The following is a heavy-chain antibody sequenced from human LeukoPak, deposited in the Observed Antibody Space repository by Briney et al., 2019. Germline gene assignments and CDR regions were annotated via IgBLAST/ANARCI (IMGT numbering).Heavy chain of an antibody. V-gene: IGHV3-7*01. Sequence: GGSLRLSCAASGFSFSRYWMYWVRQAPGKGLEWVASIKLDGSEQYYVDSEKGRFTISRDNAKSSLFLQMNSLRAEDTALYYCARAPARARLDYWGQGTLVTVSS. CDR2: IKLDGSEQ. J-gene: IGHJ4*02. CDR3: ARAPARARLDY. CDR1: GFSFSRYW. D-gene: IGHD6-6*01.